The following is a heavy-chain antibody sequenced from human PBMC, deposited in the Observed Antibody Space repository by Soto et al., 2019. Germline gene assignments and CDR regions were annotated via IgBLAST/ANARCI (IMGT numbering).Heavy chain of an antibody. CDR2: IYHSGST. V-gene: IGHV4-4*02. CDR1: GGSISSSNW. Sequence: NPSETLSLTCAVSGGSISSSNWWSWVRQPPGKGLEWIGEIYHSGSTNYNPSLKSRVTISVDKSKNQFSLKLSSVTAADTAVYYCARETHLADITGTTGFDYWGQGTLVTVSS. D-gene: IGHD1-7*01. CDR3: ARETHLADITGTTGFDY. J-gene: IGHJ4*02.